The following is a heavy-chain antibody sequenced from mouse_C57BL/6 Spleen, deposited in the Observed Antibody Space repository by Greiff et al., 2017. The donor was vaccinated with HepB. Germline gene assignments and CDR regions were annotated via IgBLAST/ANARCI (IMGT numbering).Heavy chain of an antibody. Sequence: QVQLQQPGAELVRPGSSVKLSCKASGYTFTSYWMDWVKQRPGQGLEWIGNIYPSDSETHYNQKFKDKATLTVDKSSSTAYMQLSSLTSEDSAVYYCARGYGSAMDYWGQGTSVTVSS. CDR1: GYTFTSYW. CDR3: ARGYGSAMDY. D-gene: IGHD1-1*01. CDR2: IYPSDSET. V-gene: IGHV1-61*01. J-gene: IGHJ4*01.